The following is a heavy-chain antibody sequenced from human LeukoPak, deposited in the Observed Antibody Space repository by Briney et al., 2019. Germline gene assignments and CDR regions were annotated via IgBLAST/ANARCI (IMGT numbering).Heavy chain of an antibody. J-gene: IGHJ4*02. D-gene: IGHD7-27*01. CDR1: GGSISSYY. CDR2: IYYTET. CDR3: ATRKLGNDY. Sequence: SETLSLTCSVSGGSISSYYWSWIRQPPGKGLEWIGYIYYTETSYNPSLKSRVTISADTSKNQFSLKLYSVTAADTAVYYCATRKLGNDYWGQGTLVTVSS. V-gene: IGHV4-59*01.